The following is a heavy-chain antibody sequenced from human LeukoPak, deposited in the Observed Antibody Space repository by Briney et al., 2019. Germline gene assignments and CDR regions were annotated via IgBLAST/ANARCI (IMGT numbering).Heavy chain of an antibody. V-gene: IGHV1-8*02. CDR3: ARGGAYYDSSGYYYHVAFDI. CDR2: MNPNSGNT. Sequence: ASVKVSCKASGYTFTSYGISWVRQATGQGLEWMGWMNPNSGNTGYAQKFQGRVTMTRNTSISTAYMELSSLRSEDTAVYYCARGGAYYDSSGYYYHVAFDIWGQGTMVTVSS. CDR1: GYTFTSYG. J-gene: IGHJ3*02. D-gene: IGHD3-22*01.